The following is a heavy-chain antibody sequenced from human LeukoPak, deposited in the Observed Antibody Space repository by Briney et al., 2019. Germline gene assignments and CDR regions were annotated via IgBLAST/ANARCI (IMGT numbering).Heavy chain of an antibody. CDR2: IYSGGST. V-gene: IGHV3-66*01. Sequence: PGGSLRLSCAASGFTVSTSYMSWVRQAPGKGLEWVSVIYSGGSTYYADSAKGRFTISRDNSKSTMYLQMNSLRAEDTAVYYCARGGTSGYTYYFDYWGQGTLVTVSS. CDR3: ARGGTSGYTYYFDY. D-gene: IGHD3-22*01. J-gene: IGHJ4*02. CDR1: GFTVSTSY.